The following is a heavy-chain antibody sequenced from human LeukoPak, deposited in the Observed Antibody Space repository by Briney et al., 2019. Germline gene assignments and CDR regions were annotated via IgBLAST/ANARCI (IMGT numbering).Heavy chain of an antibody. CDR2: FSGSGPYT. Sequence: PGGSLRLSCAASGFTFSSYAMSWVRQAPGKGLEWVSTFSGSGPYTYYADSVKGRFTISRDNSKNTLYLQMNSLRAEDTAVYYCAKRGLVGATEYYFSYWGQGTLVTVSS. CDR3: AKRGLVGATEYYFSY. CDR1: GFTFSSYA. D-gene: IGHD1-26*01. J-gene: IGHJ4*02. V-gene: IGHV3-23*01.